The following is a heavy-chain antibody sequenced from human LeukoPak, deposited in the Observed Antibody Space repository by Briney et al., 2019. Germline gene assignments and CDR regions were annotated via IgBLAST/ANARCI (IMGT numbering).Heavy chain of an antibody. Sequence: PSETLSLTCTVSGGSISGWYWSWIRQPPGRGLEWIGNIYGSGYTNYNPSLKSRVTMSIDTSKNHFSLKLTSVTAADTATYYCARETSLAGFASGLGFNYWGQGILVSVSS. D-gene: IGHD6-19*01. J-gene: IGHJ4*02. CDR2: IYGSGYT. V-gene: IGHV4-59*01. CDR1: GGSISGWY. CDR3: ARETSLAGFASGLGFNY.